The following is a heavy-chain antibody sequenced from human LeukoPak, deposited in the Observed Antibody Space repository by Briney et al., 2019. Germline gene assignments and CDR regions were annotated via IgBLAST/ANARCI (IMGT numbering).Heavy chain of an antibody. Sequence: SETLSLTCAVYGGSFSGYHWSWIRQPPGKGREWVGEINHSGSTNYNPSLKSRVTISVDTSKNAFSLKLRSVTAADTAVYYCAREMPGRNRYYYGSGYRTYFDYWGQGTLVTVSS. CDR3: AREMPGRNRYYYGSGYRTYFDY. CDR2: INHSGST. D-gene: IGHD3-10*01. CDR1: GGSFSGYH. V-gene: IGHV4-34*01. J-gene: IGHJ4*02.